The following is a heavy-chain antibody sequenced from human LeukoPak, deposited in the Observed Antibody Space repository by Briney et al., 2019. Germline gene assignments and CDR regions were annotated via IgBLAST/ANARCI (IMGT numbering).Heavy chain of an antibody. CDR2: IRYDANNK. V-gene: IGHV3-30*02. CDR1: GFTFSSYG. D-gene: IGHD2-2*01. Sequence: GGSLRLSCAASGFTFSSYGMHWVRQAPGKGLEWVAFIRYDANNKSYADSVKGRFTISRDNFKNTLYLQMYSLRADDTAVYFCAKDRIIVPAATGFDYWGQGTLVTVSS. CDR3: AKDRIIVPAATGFDY. J-gene: IGHJ4*02.